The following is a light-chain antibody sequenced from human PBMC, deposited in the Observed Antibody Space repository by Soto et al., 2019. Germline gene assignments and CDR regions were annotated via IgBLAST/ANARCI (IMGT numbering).Light chain of an antibody. CDR2: GAS. CDR1: QDISNY. J-gene: IGKJ1*01. CDR3: QQYNSYSEE. Sequence: IQMAQSASSLSASVGDRVTIRCQASQDISNYLNWYQQKPGKAPKLLIYGASNLETGVQPRFSGSGSCTPFTRTFSSPQPADFSKYYCQQYNSYSEEFGQGTKVEI. V-gene: IGKV1-33*01.